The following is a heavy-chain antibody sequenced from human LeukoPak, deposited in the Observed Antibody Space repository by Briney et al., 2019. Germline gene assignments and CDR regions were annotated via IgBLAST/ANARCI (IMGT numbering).Heavy chain of an antibody. D-gene: IGHD1-20*01. CDR3: ARRRYNWNAIDY. CDR2: ISSSGSTI. J-gene: IGHJ4*02. Sequence: GGSLRLSCAASGFTFSDFYMSWIRQAPGKGLEWVSYISSSGSTIYYADSVKGRFTISRDNAKNSLYLQMNSLRAEDTAVYYCARRRYNWNAIDYWGQGTLVTVSS. CDR1: GFTFSDFY. V-gene: IGHV3-11*01.